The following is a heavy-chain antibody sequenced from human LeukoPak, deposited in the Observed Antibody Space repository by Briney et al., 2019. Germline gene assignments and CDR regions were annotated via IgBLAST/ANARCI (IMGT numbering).Heavy chain of an antibody. D-gene: IGHD3-10*01. CDR2: IYYSGST. CDR1: AGSTRGYY. V-gene: IGHV4-59*01. J-gene: IGHJ4*02. Sequence: PSETLSLTCIVSAGSTRGYYWSWIRQPPGKGLEWIGYIYYSGSTKYNPSLKSRVTISVDTSKNQFSLKLSSVTAADTAVYYCARSYGSGSYYNLFDYWGQGTLVTVSS. CDR3: ARSYGSGSYYNLFDY.